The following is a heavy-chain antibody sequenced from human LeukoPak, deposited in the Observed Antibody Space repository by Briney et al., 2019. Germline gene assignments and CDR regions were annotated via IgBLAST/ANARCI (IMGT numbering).Heavy chain of an antibody. J-gene: IGHJ4*02. Sequence: ASVKVSCKASGYTFTSYDINWVRQATGQGLEWMGWMNPNSGNTGYAQKFQGRVTMTRNTSISTAYMELSSLRSEDTAVYYCARGSMTTVTTRYWGQGTLVTVSS. CDR1: GYTFTSYD. CDR3: ARGSMTTVTTRY. V-gene: IGHV1-8*02. D-gene: IGHD4-17*01. CDR2: MNPNSGNT.